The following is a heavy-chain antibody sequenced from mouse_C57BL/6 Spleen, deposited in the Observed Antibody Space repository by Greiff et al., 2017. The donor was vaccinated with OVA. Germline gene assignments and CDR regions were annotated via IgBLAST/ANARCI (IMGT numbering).Heavy chain of an antibody. J-gene: IGHJ2*01. D-gene: IGHD1-1*01. CDR3: AGPDYYGSSYVGY. CDR2: IYPGSGNT. Sequence: QVQLQQSGAELVRPGASVKLSCKASGYTFTDYYINWVKQRPGQGLEWIARIYPGSGNTYYNEKFKGKATLTAEKSSSTAYMQLSSLTSEDSAVYFCAGPDYYGSSYVGYWGQGTTLTVSS. V-gene: IGHV1-76*01. CDR1: GYTFTDYY.